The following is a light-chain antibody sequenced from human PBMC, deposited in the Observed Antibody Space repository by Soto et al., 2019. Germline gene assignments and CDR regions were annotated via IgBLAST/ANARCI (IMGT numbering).Light chain of an antibody. CDR2: WAS. Sequence: DIVMTQSPESLDVSRGERATINCKSSQSVFYSSNTENYLAWYQQKPGQPPKLLLYWASTRESGVPDRFSVRGSVTDFTRAISSLQAEDVEVYYCQQYHSPPWYTFGQGPNLEIK. CDR3: QQYHSPPWYT. J-gene: IGKJ2*01. CDR1: QSVFYSSNTENY. V-gene: IGKV4-1*01.